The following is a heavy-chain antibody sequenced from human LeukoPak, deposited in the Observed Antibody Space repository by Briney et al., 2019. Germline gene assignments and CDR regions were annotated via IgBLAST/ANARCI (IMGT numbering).Heavy chain of an antibody. CDR2: ISSSISYI. J-gene: IGHJ4*02. CDR1: GFTFSSYS. V-gene: IGHV3-21*01. CDR3: AKAVSGWELDY. D-gene: IGHD6-19*01. Sequence: GGSLRLSCAASGFTFSSYSMNWVGQAPGKSVDRVSSISSSISYIYYADSVKGRFTIPRDNAKNSLYLQMTSLRDEDTAVYYCAKAVSGWELDYWGQGTLVTVS.